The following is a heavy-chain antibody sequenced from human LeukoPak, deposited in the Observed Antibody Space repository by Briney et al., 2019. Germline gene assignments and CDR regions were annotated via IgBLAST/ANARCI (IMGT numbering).Heavy chain of an antibody. CDR3: ARDLRSSSYWFDP. V-gene: IGHV1-69*05. J-gene: IGHJ5*02. D-gene: IGHD6-6*01. Sequence: GASVKVSCKASGGTFSSYAISWVRQAPGQGLEWMGGIIPIFGTANYAQKFQGRVTITTDESTSTAYMELSSLRSEDTAVYYCARDLRSSSYWFDPWGQGTLVTVSS. CDR2: IIPIFGTA. CDR1: GGTFSSYA.